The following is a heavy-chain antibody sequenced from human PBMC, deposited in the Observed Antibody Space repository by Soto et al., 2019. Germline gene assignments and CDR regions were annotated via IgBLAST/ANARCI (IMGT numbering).Heavy chain of an antibody. Sequence: PSETLSLTCTVSGGSISSSSYYWGWIRQPPGKGLEWIGSIYYSGSTYYNPSLKSRVTISVDTSKNQFSLKLSSVTAADTAVYYCAEGTTVTTIGGTADHYYYYYGMEVWGQGTTVTVPS. CDR2: IYYSGST. J-gene: IGHJ6*02. V-gene: IGHV4-39*01. CDR3: AEGTTVTTIGGTADHYYYYYGMEV. CDR1: GGSISSSSYY. D-gene: IGHD4-4*01.